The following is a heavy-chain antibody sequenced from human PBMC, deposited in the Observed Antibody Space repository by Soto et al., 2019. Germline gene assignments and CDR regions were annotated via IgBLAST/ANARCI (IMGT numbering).Heavy chain of an antibody. Sequence: SETLSLTCTVSGGSISTSRHYWVWIRQPPGKGLEWIGSIFYSGTTYYNPSLKSRVTISVDTSKNQFSLELTSVTAADTSVFYCARQVGSGNWYFDLWGRGTLVT. CDR3: ARQVGSGNWYFDL. CDR1: GGSISTSRHY. CDR2: IFYSGTT. D-gene: IGHD3-10*01. J-gene: IGHJ2*01. V-gene: IGHV4-39*01.